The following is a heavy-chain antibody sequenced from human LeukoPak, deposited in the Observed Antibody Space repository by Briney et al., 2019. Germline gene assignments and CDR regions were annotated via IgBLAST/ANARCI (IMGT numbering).Heavy chain of an antibody. Sequence: PGGSLRLSCAASGFTFSSYAMSWVRQAPGKGLEWVSAISGSGGSTYYADSVKGRFTISRDNSKNTLYLQMNSLRGEDTAVYYCAKDPAIVVVVAATEDYWGQGTLVTVSP. CDR1: GFTFSSYA. CDR3: AKDPAIVVVVAATEDY. CDR2: ISGSGGST. J-gene: IGHJ4*02. D-gene: IGHD2-15*01. V-gene: IGHV3-23*01.